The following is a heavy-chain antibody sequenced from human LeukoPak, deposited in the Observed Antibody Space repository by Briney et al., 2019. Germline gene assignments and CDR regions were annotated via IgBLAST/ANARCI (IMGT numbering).Heavy chain of an antibody. CDR2: ISGSGGST. D-gene: IGHD6-13*01. V-gene: IGHV3-23*01. CDR1: GFTFSSYS. Sequence: PGGSLRLSCAASGFTFSSYSMNWVRQAPGKGLEWVSAISGSGGSTYYADSVKGRFTISRDNSKNTLYLQMNSLRAEDTAVYYCAKDYIAAIGYSSSWYDSYWGQGTLVTVSS. CDR3: AKDYIAAIGYSSSWYDSY. J-gene: IGHJ4*02.